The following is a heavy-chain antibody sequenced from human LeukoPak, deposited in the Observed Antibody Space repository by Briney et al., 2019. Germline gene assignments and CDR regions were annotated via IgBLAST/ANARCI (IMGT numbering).Heavy chain of an antibody. V-gene: IGHV4-30-4*01. CDR1: GGSISSGGSDDYY. Sequence: SETLSLTCTVSGGSISSGGSDDYYWTWIRQPPGKGLEWIGYIYYSGSTYYNPSLKSRLTISVDTSKNQFSLRLSSVTAADTAVYYCARYYCSGSNCPGIDYWGQGTLVTVSS. CDR3: ARYYCSGSNCPGIDY. D-gene: IGHD2-2*01. CDR2: IYYSGST. J-gene: IGHJ4*02.